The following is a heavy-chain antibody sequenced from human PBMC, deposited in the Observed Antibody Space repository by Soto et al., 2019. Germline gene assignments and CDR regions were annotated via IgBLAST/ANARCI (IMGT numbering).Heavy chain of an antibody. CDR3: ARVRSGPTYYDFWIGYPYYFDY. D-gene: IGHD3-3*01. CDR2: IYYSGST. J-gene: IGHJ4*02. Sequence: QVQLQESGPGLVKPSQTLSLTCTVSGGSISSGGYYWSWIRQHPGKGLEWIGYIYYSGSTYYNPSLKSRVTISVDTSKNQFSLKLSSVTAADTAVYYCARVRSGPTYYDFWIGYPYYFDYWGQGTLVTVSS. CDR1: GGSISSGGYY. V-gene: IGHV4-31*03.